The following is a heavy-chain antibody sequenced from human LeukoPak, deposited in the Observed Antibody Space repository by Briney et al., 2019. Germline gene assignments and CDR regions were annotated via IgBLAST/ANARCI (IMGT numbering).Heavy chain of an antibody. CDR2: ISGSGGST. J-gene: IGHJ6*02. Sequence: GGSLRLSCAASGFTFSSYRMHWVRQAPGKGLECVSGISGSGGSTYYADSVKGRFTISRDNSKKTVYMQMNSLRVEDTAVYYCAKGVIVSATTGDGMDVWGQGTTVIVSS. D-gene: IGHD2-2*01. CDR3: AKGVIVSATTGDGMDV. V-gene: IGHV3-23*01. CDR1: GFTFSSYR.